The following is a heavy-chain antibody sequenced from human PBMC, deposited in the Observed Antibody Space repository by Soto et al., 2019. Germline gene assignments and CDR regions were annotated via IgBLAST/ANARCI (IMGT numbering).Heavy chain of an antibody. CDR2: IYYSGST. D-gene: IGHD6-19*01. V-gene: IGHV4-59*01. Sequence: SETLSLTCTVSGGSISSYYWSWIRQPPGKGLEWIGYIYYSGSTDYDPSLKSRVPISVDTSKNQFSLKLSSVTAADTAVYYCASGWEPYFAFGGREPLVTVSS. CDR1: GGSISSYY. CDR3: ASGWEPYFAF. J-gene: IGHJ4*02.